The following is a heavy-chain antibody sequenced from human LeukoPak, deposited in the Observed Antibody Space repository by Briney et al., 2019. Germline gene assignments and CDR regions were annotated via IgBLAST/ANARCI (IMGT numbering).Heavy chain of an antibody. Sequence: SETLCLTCAVSGVTISSYDRSWIRQAAGKGLEWIGRIYTSGSTNYNPSPKSRVTMTVDTSKNHFSMKLSSVTAADTAVYYCARDPIVVVTAISYYYYGMDVWGQGTTVTVSS. J-gene: IGHJ6*02. V-gene: IGHV4-4*07. D-gene: IGHD2-21*02. CDR3: ARDPIVVVTAISYYYYGMDV. CDR1: GVTISSYD. CDR2: IYTSGST.